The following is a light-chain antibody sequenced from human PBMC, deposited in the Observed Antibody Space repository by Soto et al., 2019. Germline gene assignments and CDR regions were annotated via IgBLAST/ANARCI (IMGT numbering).Light chain of an antibody. J-gene: IGLJ1*01. V-gene: IGLV2-14*01. CDR1: SSDVGAYNY. CDR2: GVS. CDR3: SSYTSSTFYV. Sequence: QSFLAQPASVSGSLGQSITISCTGTSSDVGAYNYVSWYQQHPGTAPKLLICGVSDRPSGVSNRFSGSKSGNTASLTISGLQAEDEATYYCSSYTSSTFYVFGTGTKVTVL.